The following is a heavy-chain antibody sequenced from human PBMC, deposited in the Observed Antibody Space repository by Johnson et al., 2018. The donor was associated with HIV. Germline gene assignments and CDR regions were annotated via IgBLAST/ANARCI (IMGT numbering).Heavy chain of an antibody. D-gene: IGHD3-22*01. CDR2: ISYDGSYK. V-gene: IGHV3-30*01. CDR3: ARTPRPYYYDSSDGAFDI. CDR1: RFTFSSYA. J-gene: IGHJ3*02. Sequence: VQLVESGGGLVKHGGSLRLSCAASRFTFSSYAMHWVRQAPGKGLEWVAVISYDGSYKYYADSVKGRFTISRDNSKNTLSLHMNSLRAEDTAVFYCARTPRPYYYDSSDGAFDIWGQGTMVTVSS.